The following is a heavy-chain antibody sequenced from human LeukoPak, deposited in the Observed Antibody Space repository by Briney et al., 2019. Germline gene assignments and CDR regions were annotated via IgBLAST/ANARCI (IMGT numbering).Heavy chain of an antibody. V-gene: IGHV3-21*01. CDR2: ISGGSTYI. J-gene: IGHJ6*03. D-gene: IGHD1-26*01. CDR3: ARESGIMVGDYYYYYMDV. CDR1: GFAFSTYD. Sequence: PGGSLRLSCTASGFAFSTYDMNWVRQAPGKGLEWVSSISGGSTYIYYIDSVKGRFTISRDNANNSLYLKMERLSAEDTAVYYCARESGIMVGDYYYYYMDVWGIGTTVTVSS.